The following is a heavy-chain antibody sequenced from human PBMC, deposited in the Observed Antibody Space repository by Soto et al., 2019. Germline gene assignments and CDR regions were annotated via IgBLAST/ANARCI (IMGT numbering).Heavy chain of an antibody. Sequence: QVQLVQSGAEVKKPGASVKVSCKASGYTFTSYGISWVRQAPGQGLEWMGWISAYNGNTNYAQKLQGRVTMTTDTSTSTAYMELRSLRSDDTAVYYCARDPHCRGDCYSDGAIENWFDPWGQGTLVTVSS. CDR3: ARDPHCRGDCYSDGAIENWFDP. CDR2: ISAYNGNT. D-gene: IGHD2-21*02. V-gene: IGHV1-18*01. CDR1: GYTFTSYG. J-gene: IGHJ5*02.